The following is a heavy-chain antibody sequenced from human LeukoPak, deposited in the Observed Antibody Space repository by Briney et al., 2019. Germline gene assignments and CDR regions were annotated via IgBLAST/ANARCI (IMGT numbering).Heavy chain of an antibody. Sequence: SVKVSCKASGYTFTSYGISWVRQAPGQGLEWMGRIIPILGIANYAQKFQGRVTITADKSTSTAYMELSSLRSEDTAVYYCARAASRGVVNGYWGQGTLVTVSS. D-gene: IGHD3-22*01. CDR3: ARAASRGVVNGY. CDR2: IIPILGIA. V-gene: IGHV1-69*04. J-gene: IGHJ4*02. CDR1: GYTFTSYG.